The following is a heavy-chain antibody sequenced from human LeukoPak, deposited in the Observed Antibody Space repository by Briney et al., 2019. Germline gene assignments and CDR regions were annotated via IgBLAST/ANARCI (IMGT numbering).Heavy chain of an antibody. CDR1: GFTFSSYW. D-gene: IGHD7-27*01. V-gene: IGHV3-7*01. J-gene: IGHJ6*02. CDR3: ARSFTGLHYYYYGMDV. CDR2: IKQGGSEK. Sequence: PGGSLRLSCAASGFTFSSYWMSWVRQAPGKGLEWVANIKQGGSEKYYVDSVKGRFTISRDNAKNSLYLQMNSLRAEDTAVYYCARSFTGLHYYYYGMDVWGQGTTVTVSS.